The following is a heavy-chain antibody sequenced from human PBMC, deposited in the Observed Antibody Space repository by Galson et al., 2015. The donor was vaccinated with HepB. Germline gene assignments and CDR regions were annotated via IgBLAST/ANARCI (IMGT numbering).Heavy chain of an antibody. J-gene: IGHJ4*02. D-gene: IGHD3-22*01. CDR1: GFTFSSYA. Sequence: SLRLSCAAPGFTFSSYAMSWVRQAPGKGLEWVSAISGSGGSTYYADSVKGRFTISRDNSKNTLYLQMNSLRAEDTVVYYCAKHRPDYDSRINWGQGTLVTVSS. CDR3: AKHRPDYDSRIN. V-gene: IGHV3-23*01. CDR2: ISGSGGST.